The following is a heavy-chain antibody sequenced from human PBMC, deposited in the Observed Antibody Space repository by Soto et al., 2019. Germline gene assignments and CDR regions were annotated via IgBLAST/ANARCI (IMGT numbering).Heavy chain of an antibody. Sequence: PGESLKISCTGSGYSFTGYWIGWVRQMPGKGLEWMGCIYPGDSDIRYRPCFQGHVTISAHKSLRTAYLQWSSLEASDTAMYYCARSSYYDNGGYYFYYFDFWGQGTQVTVSS. V-gene: IGHV5-51*01. CDR1: GYSFTGYW. CDR3: ARSSYYDNGGYYFYYFDF. CDR2: IYPGDSDI. J-gene: IGHJ4*02. D-gene: IGHD3-22*01.